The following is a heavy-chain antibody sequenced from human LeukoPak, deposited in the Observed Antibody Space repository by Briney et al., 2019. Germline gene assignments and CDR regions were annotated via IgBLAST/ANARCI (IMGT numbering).Heavy chain of an antibody. J-gene: IGHJ1*01. CDR3: ARTTRVTADGRAEYFED. CDR1: GGSITSYY. V-gene: IGHV4-59*08. D-gene: IGHD2-21*02. CDR2: IFYRAPT. Sequence: PSETLSLTCTVSGGSITSYYWSWLRQPPGKGLEWLGYIFYRAPTNYNPSLKSRVTISLDTSKSQFSLILSSVTAADTAVYYCARTTRVTADGRAEYFEDWGQGTLVIVSS.